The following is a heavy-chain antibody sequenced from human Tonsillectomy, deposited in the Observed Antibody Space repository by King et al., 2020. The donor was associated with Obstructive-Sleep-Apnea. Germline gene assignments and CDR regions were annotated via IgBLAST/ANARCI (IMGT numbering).Heavy chain of an antibody. Sequence: ITLKESGPTLVKPTQTLTLTCTFSGFSLSTSGVGVGWIRQPPGKALEWLALIYCDDDKSYSPSLKSRLTITKDTSKNQVVLTMTNMDPVDTATYYCAHSMITFGGSYVGDYWGQGTLVTVSS. CDR3: AHSMITFGGSYVGDY. CDR1: GFSLSTSGVG. CDR2: IYCDDDK. D-gene: IGHD3-16*01. V-gene: IGHV2-5*02. J-gene: IGHJ4*02.